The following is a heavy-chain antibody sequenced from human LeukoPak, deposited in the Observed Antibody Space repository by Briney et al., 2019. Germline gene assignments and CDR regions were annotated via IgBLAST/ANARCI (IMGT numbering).Heavy chain of an antibody. CDR3: ARESTLVIDY. V-gene: IGHV4-34*01. CDR2: INHSGST. J-gene: IGHJ4*02. CDR1: GGSFSGYY. Sequence: PSETLSLTCAVYGGSFSGYYWSWIRQPPGKGLEWIGEINHSGSTNYNPSLKSRVTMSVDTSKNQFSLKLSSVTAADTAVYYCARESTLVIDYWGQGTLVTVSS.